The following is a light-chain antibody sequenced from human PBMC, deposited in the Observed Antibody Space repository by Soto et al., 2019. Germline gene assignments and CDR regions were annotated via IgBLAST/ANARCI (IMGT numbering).Light chain of an antibody. J-gene: IGKJ1*01. CDR1: ESLRSTS. V-gene: IGKV3-20*01. Sequence: ELVLTQSPRTLSLAPGERATLSCRASESLRSTSLAWYQQKPGLAPRLLISGASTRAADVPDGFSGSGSGTDFTLTICRLEHEDLAVYYCQHYDSSPRTFGQGTKVEI. CDR3: QHYDSSPRT. CDR2: GAS.